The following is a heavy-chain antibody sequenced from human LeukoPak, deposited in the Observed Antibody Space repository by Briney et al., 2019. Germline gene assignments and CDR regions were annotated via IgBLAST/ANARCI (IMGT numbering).Heavy chain of an antibody. D-gene: IGHD3-9*01. J-gene: IGHJ5*02. CDR3: ARVKAVLRYFDWSTPGGWFDP. Sequence: VASVKVSCKASGYTFTSYGISWVRQAPGQGLEWMGWIGAYNGNTNYAQKLQGRVTMTTDTSTSTAYMELRSLRSDDTAVYYCARVKAVLRYFDWSTPGGWFDPWGQGTLVTVSS. CDR1: GYTFTSYG. CDR2: IGAYNGNT. V-gene: IGHV1-18*04.